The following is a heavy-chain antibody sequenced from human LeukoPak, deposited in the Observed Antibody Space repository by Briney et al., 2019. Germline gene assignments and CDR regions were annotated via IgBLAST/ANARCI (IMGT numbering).Heavy chain of an antibody. CDR2: IYSGGDT. CDR1: GFTVSSNF. V-gene: IGHV3-53*01. Sequence: GGSLRLSCAASGFTVSSNFMTWVRQAPGKGLEWVSIIYSGGDTYYADSVKGRFTISRDNSKNTLYLQMNSLRAEDTAVYYCAREHKDYDGDGYYYGYWGQGTLVTVSS. CDR3: AREHKDYDGDGYYYGY. J-gene: IGHJ4*02. D-gene: IGHD2-21*02.